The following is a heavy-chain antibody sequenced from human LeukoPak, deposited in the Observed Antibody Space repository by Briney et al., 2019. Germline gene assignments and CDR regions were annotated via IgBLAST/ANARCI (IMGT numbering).Heavy chain of an antibody. CDR1: GGSISSYY. V-gene: IGHV4-59*01. J-gene: IGHJ3*02. CDR2: IYTSGST. Sequence: SETLSLTCTVSGGSISSYYWSWIRQPPGKGLEWIGYIYTSGSTNYNPSLKSRVTISVDTSKNQFSLKLSSVTAADTAVYYCARDSGYGRVDAFDIWGQGTMVTVSS. CDR3: ARDSGYGRVDAFDI. D-gene: IGHD5-12*01.